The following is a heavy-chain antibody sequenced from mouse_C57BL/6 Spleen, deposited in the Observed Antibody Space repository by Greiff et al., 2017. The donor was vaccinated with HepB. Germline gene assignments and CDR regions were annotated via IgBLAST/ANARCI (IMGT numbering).Heavy chain of an antibody. CDR3: ARSGGSSYYFDD. CDR1: GYTFTSYW. J-gene: IGHJ2*01. CDR2: IYPGSGST. Sequence: VQLQQPGAELVKPGASVKMSCKASGYTFTSYWITWVKQRPGQGLEWIGDIYPGSGSTNYNEKFKSKATLTVDTSSSTAYMQLSSLTSEDAAVYYCARSGGSSYYFDDWGQGTTLTVSS. D-gene: IGHD1-1*01. V-gene: IGHV1-55*01.